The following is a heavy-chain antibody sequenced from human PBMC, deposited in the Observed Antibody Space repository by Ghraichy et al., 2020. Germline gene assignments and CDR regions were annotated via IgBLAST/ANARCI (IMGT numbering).Heavy chain of an antibody. D-gene: IGHD3-10*01. V-gene: IGHV3-23*01. Sequence: GESLNISCAASGFTFSNYGINWVRQAPGKGLEWVSSISGNGGSTYYTDSVRGRFTISRDNSKNTVYLQMNSLRAEDTAVYYCAKPQIWYGEKHYYGMDVWGQGTTVTVSS. CDR3: AKPQIWYGEKHYYGMDV. CDR1: GFTFSNYG. CDR2: ISGNGGST. J-gene: IGHJ6*02.